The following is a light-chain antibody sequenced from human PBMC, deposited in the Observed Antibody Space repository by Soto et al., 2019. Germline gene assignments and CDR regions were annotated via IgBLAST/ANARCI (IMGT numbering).Light chain of an antibody. CDR1: QSVSNNY. J-gene: IGKJ1*01. CDR2: GAS. Sequence: EIVLTQSPATLSLSPGERATLSCRASQSVSNNYLAWYQPKPGQAPRLLIYGASNRATGIPDRFSGSGSGTDFTLTISRLEPEDFAVYYCQQYGSSGTFGQGTKGDIK. V-gene: IGKV3-20*01. CDR3: QQYGSSGT.